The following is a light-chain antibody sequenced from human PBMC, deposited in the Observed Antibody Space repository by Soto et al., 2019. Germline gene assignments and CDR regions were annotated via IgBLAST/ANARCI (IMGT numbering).Light chain of an antibody. CDR2: GAS. Sequence: RVMTHAPPRLPVSPRERASLSCRASQSVSSNLAWYQQKPGQAPRFLIYGASTRATGIPARFSGSGSGTEFTLTISSLPSEDFAVYYCQQYDSCPQTFGGGTKVDIK. J-gene: IGKJ4*02. CDR1: QSVSSN. CDR3: QQYDSCPQT. V-gene: IGKV3-15*01.